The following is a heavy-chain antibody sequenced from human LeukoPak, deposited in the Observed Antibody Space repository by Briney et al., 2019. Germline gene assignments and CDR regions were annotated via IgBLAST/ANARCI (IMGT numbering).Heavy chain of an antibody. Sequence: GGSLRLSCVASGFSFSDYSMDWVRQAPGKGLKWVSYISNSITPKYYADSVKGRFTISRDNAKNSLYLQMNSLRAEDTAVYYCWSSANYYYYYMDVWGKGTTVTVSS. J-gene: IGHJ6*03. D-gene: IGHD3-3*01. CDR2: ISNSITPK. CDR3: WSSANYYYYYMDV. V-gene: IGHV3-48*01. CDR1: GFSFSDYS.